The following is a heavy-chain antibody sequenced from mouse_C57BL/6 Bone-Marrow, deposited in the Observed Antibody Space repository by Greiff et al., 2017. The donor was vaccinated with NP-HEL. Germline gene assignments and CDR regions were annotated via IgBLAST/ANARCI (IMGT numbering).Heavy chain of an antibody. V-gene: IGHV1-80*01. Sequence: QVQLQQSRAELVKPGASVKISCKASGYAFSSYWMNWVKERPGKGLEWIGQIYPGDGDTKYNGKFKGKATLTADKSSSTAYMQVSSLTSEDSAVYFCARGDYGSSRFGYAMDYWGQGTSVTVSS. D-gene: IGHD1-1*01. CDR3: ARGDYGSSRFGYAMDY. CDR2: IYPGDGDT. J-gene: IGHJ4*01. CDR1: GYAFSSYW.